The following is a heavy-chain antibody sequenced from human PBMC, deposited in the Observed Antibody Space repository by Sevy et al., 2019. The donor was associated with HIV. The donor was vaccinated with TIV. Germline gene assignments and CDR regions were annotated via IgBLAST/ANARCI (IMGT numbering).Heavy chain of an antibody. CDR3: VREDINAPRTLLSFDI. V-gene: IGHV1-2*06. CDR2: INPNSGVT. Sequence: GASVKVSCKTTGYIFSDYNMHWVRQAPGQGLEWMALINPNSGVTIYAHNFRGGVSVTRDTSMSTAYMELSGLTSDDTAVYYCVREDINAPRTLLSFDIWGQGTMVTVSS. CDR1: GYIFSDYN. J-gene: IGHJ3*02. D-gene: IGHD3-3*01.